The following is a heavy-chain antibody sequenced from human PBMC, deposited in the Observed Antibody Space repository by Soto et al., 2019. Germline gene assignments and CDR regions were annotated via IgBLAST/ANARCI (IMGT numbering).Heavy chain of an antibody. D-gene: IGHD1-26*01. CDR1: GFTFSSYS. CDR3: ARSREECPDY. Sequence: GGSLRLSCAASGFTFSSYSMNWVRQAPGKGLEWVSYISSSSSTIYYADSVKGRFTISRDNAKNSLYLQMNSLRAEDTAVYYCARSREECPDYWGQGTLVTVSS. J-gene: IGHJ4*02. CDR2: ISSSSSTI. V-gene: IGHV3-48*01.